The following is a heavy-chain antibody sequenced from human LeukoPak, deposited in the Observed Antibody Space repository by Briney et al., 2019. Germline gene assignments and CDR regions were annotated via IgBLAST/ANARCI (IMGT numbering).Heavy chain of an antibody. CDR2: IFARGSA. CDR1: GGSISSGSYY. J-gene: IGHJ4*02. CDR3: ARSRSTYDSSGYLDY. Sequence: PSETLSLTCTVSGGSISSGSYYWSWIRQPAGKGLEWIGRIFARGSANYNPSLKSRLTISVDTSKNQFSLMLTSVTAADTAVYFCARSRSTYDSSGYLDYWGQGALVTVSS. D-gene: IGHD3-22*01. V-gene: IGHV4-61*02.